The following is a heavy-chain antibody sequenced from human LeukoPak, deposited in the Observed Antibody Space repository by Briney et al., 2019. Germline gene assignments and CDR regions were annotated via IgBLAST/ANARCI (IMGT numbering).Heavy chain of an antibody. CDR1: GYSFTSYW. CDR2: IYPGDSDT. J-gene: IGHJ1*01. Sequence: GESLKISCKGSGYSFTSYWIGWVRQMPGKGLEWMGIIYPGDSDTRYSPSFQGQVTVSADKSIGTAYLQWSSLKASDTAMYYCASATAAEYFQHWGQGTLVTVSS. CDR3: ASATAAEYFQH. V-gene: IGHV5-51*01. D-gene: IGHD1-14*01.